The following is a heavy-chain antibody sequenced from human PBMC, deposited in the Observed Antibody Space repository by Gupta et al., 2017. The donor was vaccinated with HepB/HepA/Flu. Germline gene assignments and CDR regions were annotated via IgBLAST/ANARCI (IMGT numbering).Heavy chain of an antibody. CDR3: ATYYYDSSGYYPPGAFDI. CDR2: IYHSGST. CDR1: GGSISSNNW. J-gene: IGHJ3*02. D-gene: IGHD3-22*01. V-gene: IGHV4-4*02. Sequence: QVQLQESGPGLVKPSGTLSLTCAVSGGSISSNNWWRWVRQPPGKGLEWIGEIYHSGSTNYNPSLKSRVTISVDKSKNQFSLKLSSVTAADTAVYYCATYYYDSSGYYPPGAFDIWGQGTMVTVSS.